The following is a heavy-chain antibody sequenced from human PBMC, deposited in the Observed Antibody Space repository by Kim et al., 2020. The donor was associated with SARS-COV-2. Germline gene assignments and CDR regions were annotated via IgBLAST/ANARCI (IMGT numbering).Heavy chain of an antibody. J-gene: IGHJ6*01. Sequence: GGSLRLSCAASGLTFGTFGMHWVRQAPGKGLEWVAVISYDGTKNYYADSVKGRFTISRDNSKNTLYLQMNSLRAEDTAVYYCQLSGVSHSYYFYAMDVWG. V-gene: IGHV3-30*03. CDR2: ISYDGTKN. D-gene: IGHD1-26*01. CDR1: GLTFGTFG. CDR3: QLSGVSHSYYFYAMDV.